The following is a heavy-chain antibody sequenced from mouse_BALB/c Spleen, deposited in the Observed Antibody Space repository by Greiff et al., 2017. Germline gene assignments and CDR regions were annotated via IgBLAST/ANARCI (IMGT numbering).Heavy chain of an antibody. Sequence: VQRVESGPGLVAPSQSLSITCTVSGFSLTSYGVHWVRQPPGKGLDWLGVIWAGGSTNYNSALMSRLSISKDNSKSQVFLKMNSLQTDDTAMYYCARENDYDDAMDYWGQGTSVTVSS. CDR2: IWAGGST. J-gene: IGHJ4*01. CDR3: ARENDYDDAMDY. V-gene: IGHV2-9*02. D-gene: IGHD2-4*01. CDR1: GFSLTSYG.